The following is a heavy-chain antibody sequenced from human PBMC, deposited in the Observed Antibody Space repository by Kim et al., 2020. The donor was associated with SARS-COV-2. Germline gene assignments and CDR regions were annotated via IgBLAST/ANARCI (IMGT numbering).Heavy chain of an antibody. V-gene: IGHV5-51*01. CDR3: AREWELPTRYYYGMDV. Sequence: GESLKISCKGSGYSFTSYWIGWVRQMPGKGLEWMGIIYPGDSDTRYSPSFQGQVTISADKSISTAYLQWSSLKASDTAMYYCAREWELPTRYYYGMDVWGQGTTVTVSS. CDR1: GYSFTSYW. CDR2: IYPGDSDT. J-gene: IGHJ6*02. D-gene: IGHD1-26*01.